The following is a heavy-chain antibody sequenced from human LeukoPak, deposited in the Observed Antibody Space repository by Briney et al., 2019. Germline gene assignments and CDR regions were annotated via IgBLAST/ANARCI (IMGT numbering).Heavy chain of an antibody. D-gene: IGHD3-22*01. CDR2: IYYTGST. CDR3: AKTAYDSSGNWFDP. Sequence: PSETLSLTCTVSGGSINSYYWSWIRQPPGKGLEWIGYIYYTGSTNYNPSLKSRVTISIDMSKNQFSLKLNSVTAADTAVYYCAKTAYDSSGNWFDPWGQGTLVTVSS. CDR1: GGSINSYY. J-gene: IGHJ5*02. V-gene: IGHV4-59*01.